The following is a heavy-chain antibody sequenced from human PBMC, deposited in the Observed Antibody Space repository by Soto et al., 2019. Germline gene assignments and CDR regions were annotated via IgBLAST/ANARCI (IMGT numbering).Heavy chain of an antibody. V-gene: IGHV4-31*03. CDR3: ARGLLTEYGDYVNWFAY. CDR1: GGSVSSGGDY. CDR2: ISYSGST. J-gene: IGHJ4*02. Sequence: QVQLQESGPRLVKPSQTLSLTCTVSGGSVSSGGDYWSWIRQHPGKCLEWIGYISYSGSTDYNPSLKSRVTISGDTSGSQFSLTLRSVTAADTAVYYCARGLLTEYGDYVNWFAYWGPGMLVTVSS. D-gene: IGHD4-17*01.